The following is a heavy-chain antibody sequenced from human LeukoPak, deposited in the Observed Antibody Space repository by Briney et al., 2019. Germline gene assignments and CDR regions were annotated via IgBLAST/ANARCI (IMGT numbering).Heavy chain of an antibody. J-gene: IGHJ5*02. CDR2: FDPEDGET. V-gene: IGHV1-24*01. CDR3: AALVGTAMVTGYWFDP. CDR1: GYTLTELS. D-gene: IGHD5-18*01. Sequence: ASVKVSCKVSGYTLTELSMHWVRQAPGKGLEWMGGFDPEDGETIYAQTFQGRVTMTEDTYTDTTYMELSSLRSEDTAVYYCAALVGTAMVTGYWFDPWGQGTLVTVSS.